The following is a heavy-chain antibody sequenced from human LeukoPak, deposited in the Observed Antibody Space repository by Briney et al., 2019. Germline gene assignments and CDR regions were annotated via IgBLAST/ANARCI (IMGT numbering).Heavy chain of an antibody. CDR2: IKQDGSET. CDR1: GFRIDSYW. V-gene: IGHV3-7*01. Sequence: PGGSLRLSCAGSGFRIDSYWMSWLRQAPGKGLEWVANIKQDGSETYYVDSVKGRFTISRDNVKNSLYLQMNSLRAEDMAVYYCARRGSSSWPKYYFDYWGQGTLVTVSS. CDR3: ARRGSSSWPKYYFDY. D-gene: IGHD6-13*01. J-gene: IGHJ4*02.